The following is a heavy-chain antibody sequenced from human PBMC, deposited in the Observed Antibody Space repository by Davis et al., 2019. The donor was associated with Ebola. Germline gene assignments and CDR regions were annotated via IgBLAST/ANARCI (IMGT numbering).Heavy chain of an antibody. CDR2: TAGGGYT. D-gene: IGHD1-26*01. Sequence: PGGSLRLSCAASGFTFNGYAMSWVRQAPGKGLEWVSTTAGGGYTYYADSMKGRFTASRDNSKNTLYLQVNSLRAEDTAIYYCAKVIPFTPGAYDAFDIWGQGTMVTVSS. CDR1: GFTFNGYA. J-gene: IGHJ3*02. V-gene: IGHV3-23*01. CDR3: AKVIPFTPGAYDAFDI.